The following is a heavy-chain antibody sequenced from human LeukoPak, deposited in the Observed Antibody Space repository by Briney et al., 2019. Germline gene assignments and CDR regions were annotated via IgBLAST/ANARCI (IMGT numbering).Heavy chain of an antibody. D-gene: IGHD2-21*02. CDR1: GFTFGDYA. V-gene: IGHV3-49*04. Sequence: GRSLRLSCTASGFTFGDYAMNWVRQAPGKGLEWVGFIRSKAYGGTTEYAASVKGRFTISRDDSKSIAYLQMNSLKTEDTAVYYCAKGLTAQGHYYYYMDVWGKGTTVTISS. J-gene: IGHJ6*03. CDR2: IRSKAYGGTT. CDR3: AKGLTAQGHYYYYMDV.